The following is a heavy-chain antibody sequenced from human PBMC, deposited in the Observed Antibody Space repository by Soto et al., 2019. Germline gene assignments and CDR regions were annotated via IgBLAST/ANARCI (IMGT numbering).Heavy chain of an antibody. D-gene: IGHD2-2*01. Sequence: VKVSCKASGFTFTSSAVQWVRQARGQRLEWIGWIVVGSGNTNYAQKFQERVTITRDMSTSTAYMELSSLRSEDTAVYYCAAVGVGYCSSTSCPTRYYYYGMDVWGQGTTVTVSS. J-gene: IGHJ6*02. CDR2: IVVGSGNT. V-gene: IGHV1-58*01. CDR1: GFTFTSSA. CDR3: AAVGVGYCSSTSCPTRYYYYGMDV.